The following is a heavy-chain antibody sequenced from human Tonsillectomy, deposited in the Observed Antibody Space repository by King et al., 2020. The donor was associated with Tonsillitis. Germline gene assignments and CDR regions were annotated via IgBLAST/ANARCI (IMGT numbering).Heavy chain of an antibody. CDR1: GASISNGDYY. V-gene: IGHV4-31*03. D-gene: IGHD3/OR15-3a*01. J-gene: IGHJ4*02. CDR2: ISYSGST. CDR3: ASYAYTFWTSIG. Sequence: PLQESGPGLVKPSQTLSLTCTVSGASISNGDYYWSWIRQHPGKGLEWIGYISYSGSTYYDPSLQSRVTLSVDTSKNQFSLKLSSVAAADSAVYYCASYAYTFWTSIGWGQGTLVTVSS.